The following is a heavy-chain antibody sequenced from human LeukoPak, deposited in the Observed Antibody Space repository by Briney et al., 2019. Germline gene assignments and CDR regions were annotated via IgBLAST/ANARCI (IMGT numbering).Heavy chain of an antibody. J-gene: IGHJ4*02. CDR1: GFNFSSYG. CDR2: IWDEGSNK. D-gene: IGHD1-26*01. CDR3: ARDRGGGTYYNFDY. Sequence: SLRLSCAASGFNFSSYGMHWVRQAPGKGLEWVAVIWDEGSNKNYVDPVKGRFTISRDNSKNTLYLQMSGLRAEDTAVYYCARDRGGGTYYNFDYWGQGTLVTVSS. V-gene: IGHV3-33*01.